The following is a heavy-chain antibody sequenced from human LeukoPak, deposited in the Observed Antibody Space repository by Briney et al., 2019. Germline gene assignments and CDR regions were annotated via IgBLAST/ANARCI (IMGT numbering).Heavy chain of an antibody. J-gene: IGHJ4*02. CDR1: GFAFSSYG. Sequence: GGSLRLSCAASGFAFSSYGMHWVRQAPGKGLEWVAFIRYDGSNKYYADSVKGRFTISRDNSKNTLYLQMNSLRAEDTAVYYCAKGPDLGSGSYFFDYWGQGTLVTVSS. CDR2: IRYDGSNK. V-gene: IGHV3-30*02. D-gene: IGHD3-10*01. CDR3: AKGPDLGSGSYFFDY.